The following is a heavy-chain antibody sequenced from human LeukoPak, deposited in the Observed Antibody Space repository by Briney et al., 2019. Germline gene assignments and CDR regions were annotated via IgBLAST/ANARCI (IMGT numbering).Heavy chain of an antibody. J-gene: IGHJ4*02. CDR2: IYSGDTT. Sequence: GGSLRLSCAASGFTVSSDYMSWVRQAPGKGLEWVSVIYSGDTTYYADSVKGRFTISRDNAKDSLYLQMNSLRAEDTAVYYCVRESIGFDYWGQGTLVTVSS. CDR3: VRESIGFDY. D-gene: IGHD2-15*01. CDR1: GFTVSSDY. V-gene: IGHV3-53*01.